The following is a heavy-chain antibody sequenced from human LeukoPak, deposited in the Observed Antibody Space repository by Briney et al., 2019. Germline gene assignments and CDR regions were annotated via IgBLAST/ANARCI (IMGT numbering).Heavy chain of an antibody. CDR3: SRDHRPGPYNWNDGGFDY. CDR2: IIPIFGTA. Sequence: SVKVSCKASGATFSNYAISWVRQPPGQVLGWMGGIIPIFGTANYEQKFQGRGTITADESTRTAYMELSSLRSEDTAVYYCSRDHRPGPYNWNDGGFDYWGQGTLVTVSS. V-gene: IGHV1-69*01. D-gene: IGHD1-1*01. J-gene: IGHJ4*02. CDR1: GATFSNYA.